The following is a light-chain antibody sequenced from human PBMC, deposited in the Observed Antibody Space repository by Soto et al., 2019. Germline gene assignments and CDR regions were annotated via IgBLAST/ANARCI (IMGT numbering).Light chain of an antibody. Sequence: DSQVTQSPFTLSASVGDRVTITCRASQTISSWLAWYQQIPGKAPKLLIYDASNLESGVPSRFSGSGSGTEFTLTISSLQPEDFATYYCQQYNAYSLTFGQGTKVDI. V-gene: IGKV1-5*01. CDR3: QQYNAYSLT. CDR1: QTISSW. J-gene: IGKJ1*01. CDR2: DAS.